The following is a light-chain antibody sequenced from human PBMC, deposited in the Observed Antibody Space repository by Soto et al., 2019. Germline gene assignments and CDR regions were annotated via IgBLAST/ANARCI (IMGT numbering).Light chain of an antibody. CDR3: QQSYSTPLT. J-gene: IGKJ4*01. Sequence: DIQMTQYPSSLSASVGDRVNITCRASQSISSYLNWYQQKPGKAPKLLIYAAPSLQSGVPSRFSGSGSGTDFTLTISSLLPEDFATYYCQQSYSTPLTFGGGTKVEIK. CDR1: QSISSY. V-gene: IGKV1-39*01. CDR2: AAP.